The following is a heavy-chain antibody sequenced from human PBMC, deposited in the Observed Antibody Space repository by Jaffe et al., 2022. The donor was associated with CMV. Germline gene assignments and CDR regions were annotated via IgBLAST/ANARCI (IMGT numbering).Heavy chain of an antibody. Sequence: EVQLVQSGAEVKKPGESLKISCEVSGYSFIHYWIGWVRQMRGRGPEWMGIIYPGDSVTTYSPSFQGQVTISADKSNSTAYLQWSSLQASDTAMYYCARLGDILTGYSADYWGQGTLVTVSS. CDR3: ARLGDILTGYSADY. J-gene: IGHJ4*02. CDR2: IYPGDSVT. CDR1: GYSFIHYW. D-gene: IGHD3-9*01. V-gene: IGHV5-51*01.